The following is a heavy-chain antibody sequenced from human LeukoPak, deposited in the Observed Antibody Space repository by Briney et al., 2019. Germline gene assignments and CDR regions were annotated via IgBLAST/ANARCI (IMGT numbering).Heavy chain of an antibody. CDR3: ARVGGGGDSSPGWFDP. Sequence: GGSLRLSCAASGFTVSSNYMSWVRQAPGKGLEWVSVIYSGGSTYYADSVKGRFTISRDNSKNTLYLQMNSLRAEDTAVYYCARVGGGGDSSPGWFDPWGQGTLVTVSS. D-gene: IGHD2-21*02. CDR2: IYSGGST. J-gene: IGHJ5*02. CDR1: GFTVSSNY. V-gene: IGHV3-53*01.